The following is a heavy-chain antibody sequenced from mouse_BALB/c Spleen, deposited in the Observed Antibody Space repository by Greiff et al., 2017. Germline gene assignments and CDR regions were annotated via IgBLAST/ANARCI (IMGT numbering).Heavy chain of an antibody. Sequence: DVKLVESGPGLVKPSQSLSLTCSVTGYSITSGYYWNWIRQFPGNKLEWMGYISYDGSNNYNPSLKNRISITRDTSKNQFFLKLNSVTTEDTATYYCARGTYYGNAMDYWGQGTSVTVSS. CDR1: GYSITSGYY. D-gene: IGHD2-10*01. CDR2: ISYDGSN. J-gene: IGHJ4*01. V-gene: IGHV3-6*02. CDR3: ARGTYYGNAMDY.